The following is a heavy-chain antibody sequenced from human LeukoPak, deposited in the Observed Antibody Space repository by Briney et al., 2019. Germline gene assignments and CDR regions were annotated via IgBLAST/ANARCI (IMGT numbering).Heavy chain of an antibody. CDR2: IYYSVST. V-gene: IGHV4-59*01. Sequence: SETLSLTGTVSGGSISSYYWSWIGQPPGKGLEWIGYIYYSVSTNYNPSLKSGVTISIDTSKNQFSLKLSSVTAADTAVYYCARTPSRYCSSTSCYSYWYFDLWGRGTLVTVSS. CDR3: ARTPSRYCSSTSCYSYWYFDL. D-gene: IGHD2-2*02. CDR1: GGSISSYY. J-gene: IGHJ2*01.